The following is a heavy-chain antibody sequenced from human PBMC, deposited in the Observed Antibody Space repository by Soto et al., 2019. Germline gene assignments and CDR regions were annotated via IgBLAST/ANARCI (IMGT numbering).Heavy chain of an antibody. CDR2: IKSKTDGGTT. CDR1: GFTFSNAW. CDR3: TALKYSSGWYNGGYYYGMDV. J-gene: IGHJ6*02. D-gene: IGHD6-19*01. Sequence: PGGSLRLSCAASGFTFSNAWMNWVRQAPGKGLEWVGRIKSKTDGGTTDYAAPVKGRFTISRDDSKNTLYLQMNSLKTEDTAVYYCTALKYSSGWYNGGYYYGMDVWGQGTTVTVSS. V-gene: IGHV3-15*07.